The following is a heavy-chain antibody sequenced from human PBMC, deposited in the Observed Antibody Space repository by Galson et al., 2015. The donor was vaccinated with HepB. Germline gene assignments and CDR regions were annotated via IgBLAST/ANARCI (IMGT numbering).Heavy chain of an antibody. CDR1: GFTFSSYS. Sequence: SLRLSCAASGFTFSSYSMNWVRQAPGKGLEWVSYISSSSSTIYYADSVKGRFTISRDNAKNSLYLQMNSLRDEDTAVYYCARPGYGDYGDAFDIWGQGTMVTVSS. CDR3: ARPGYGDYGDAFDI. J-gene: IGHJ3*02. V-gene: IGHV3-48*02. D-gene: IGHD4-17*01. CDR2: ISSSSSTI.